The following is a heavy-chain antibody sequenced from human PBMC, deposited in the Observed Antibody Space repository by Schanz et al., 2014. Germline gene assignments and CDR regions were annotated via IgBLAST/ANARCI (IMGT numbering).Heavy chain of an antibody. CDR3: AKDGPGGSGSYSADGGMDV. V-gene: IGHV3-23*01. CDR1: GFSLDIFA. J-gene: IGHJ6*02. Sequence: VHLLESGGGLVEPGGSLRLSCATSGFSLDIFAVSWVRQAPGKGLEWVSSISGDHRNTFYADSVKGRFTISRDNSKNTLYLQMNSLRAEDTAVYYCAKDGPGGSGSYSADGGMDVWGQGTTVTVSS. D-gene: IGHD3-10*01. CDR2: ISGDHRNT.